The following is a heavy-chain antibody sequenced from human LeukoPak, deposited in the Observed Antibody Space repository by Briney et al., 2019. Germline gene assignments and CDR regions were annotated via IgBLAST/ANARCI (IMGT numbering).Heavy chain of an antibody. Sequence: SVKVSCKASGGTFSSYAISWVRQAPGQGLEWMGGIIPIFGTADYAQKFQGRVTITADKSTSTAYMELSSLRSEDTAVYYCARGDTYYYDSSGYYPYWGQGTLVTVSS. CDR2: IIPIFGTA. V-gene: IGHV1-69*06. CDR1: GGTFSSYA. CDR3: ARGDTYYYDSSGYYPY. J-gene: IGHJ4*02. D-gene: IGHD3-22*01.